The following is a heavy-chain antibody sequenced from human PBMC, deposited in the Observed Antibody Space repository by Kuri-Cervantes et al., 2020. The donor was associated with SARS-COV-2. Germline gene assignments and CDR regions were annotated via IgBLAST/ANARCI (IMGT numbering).Heavy chain of an antibody. CDR1: GGSISSRNFY. V-gene: IGHV4-39*01. CDR3: ARVLRTASFGF. Sequence: GSLRLSCSVSGGSISSRNFYWGWIRQPPGKGLEWIGNIYYSGSTYYSPSLKSRVTISMDTSKDQFSLKLSSVTAADTAVYYCARVLRTASFGFWGQGTLVTVSS. D-gene: IGHD3-16*01. J-gene: IGHJ4*02. CDR2: IYYSGST.